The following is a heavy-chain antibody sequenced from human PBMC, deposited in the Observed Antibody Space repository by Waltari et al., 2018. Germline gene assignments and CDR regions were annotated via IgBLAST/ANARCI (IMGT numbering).Heavy chain of an antibody. Sequence: QLQLQESGPGLVKPSGTLSLTRVVSGDPVRGTSWWSWVRQSPDKGLEWIGQVHRNGRTNYNPSLASRAIVSLDSSMNQFSLRILSATAADTAVYYCARDLGRGLFLDSWGQGTLVTVSP. CDR1: GDPVRGTSW. D-gene: IGHD2-15*01. J-gene: IGHJ4*02. V-gene: IGHV4-4*02. CDR3: ARDLGRGLFLDS. CDR2: VHRNGRT.